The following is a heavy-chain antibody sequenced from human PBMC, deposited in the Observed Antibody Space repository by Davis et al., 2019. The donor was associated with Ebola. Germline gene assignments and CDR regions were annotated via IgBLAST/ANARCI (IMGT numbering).Heavy chain of an antibody. CDR1: GFIFSTYS. V-gene: IGHV3-48*01. D-gene: IGHD3-22*01. CDR2: IGSSGSTT. J-gene: IGHJ4*02. CDR3: AKGGDGIYYDSGGYYFV. Sequence: GGSLRLSCAASGFIFSTYSMNWVRQAPGKGLEWVSYIGSSGSTTYYADSVKGRFTFSRDNSKNTLYLQMNSLRAEDTAVYYCAKGGDGIYYDSGGYYFVWGQGTLVTVSS.